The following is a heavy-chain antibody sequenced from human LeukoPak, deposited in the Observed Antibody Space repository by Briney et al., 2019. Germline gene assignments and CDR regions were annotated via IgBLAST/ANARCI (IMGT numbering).Heavy chain of an antibody. V-gene: IGHV3-21*01. Sequence: GGSLRLSCAVSGFTFSSYSMNWVRQAPGKGLEWVSSISSSSSYIYYADSVKGRFTISRDNAKNSLYLQMNSLRAEDTAVYYCARDRTAMGFDYWGQGTLVTVSS. CDR2: ISSSSSYI. CDR3: ARDRTAMGFDY. D-gene: IGHD5-18*01. J-gene: IGHJ4*02. CDR1: GFTFSSYS.